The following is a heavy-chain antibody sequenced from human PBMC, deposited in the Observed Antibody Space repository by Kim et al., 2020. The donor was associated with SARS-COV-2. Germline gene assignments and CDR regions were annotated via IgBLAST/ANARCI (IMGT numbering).Heavy chain of an antibody. CDR1: GFTFSSYA. Sequence: GGSLRLSCAASGFTFSSYAMSWVRQAPGKGREWVSAISGSGGSTYYADSVKGRFTISRDNSKNTLYLQMNSLRAEDTAVYYCASRVLRFPEGAFDIWGQGAMVTVSS. CDR3: ASRVLRFPEGAFDI. V-gene: IGHV3-23*01. J-gene: IGHJ3*02. D-gene: IGHD3-3*01. CDR2: ISGSGGST.